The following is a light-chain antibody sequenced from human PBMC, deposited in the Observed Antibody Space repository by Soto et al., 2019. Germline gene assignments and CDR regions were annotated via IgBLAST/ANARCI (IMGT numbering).Light chain of an antibody. J-gene: IGKJ1*01. Sequence: DIQMTQSPSSLSASVGDEVTITCRASQDIGYHLGWFQQKPGKAPKRLIYSASSLDSGVPSRFSATGSGTEFTFTISSLQPEDFATYYCQLHTTYPRPFGQGTKVEVK. CDR1: QDIGYH. V-gene: IGKV1-17*01. CDR2: SAS. CDR3: QLHTTYPRP.